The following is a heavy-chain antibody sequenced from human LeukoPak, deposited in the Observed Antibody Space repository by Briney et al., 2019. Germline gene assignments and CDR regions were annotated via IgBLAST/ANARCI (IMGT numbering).Heavy chain of an antibody. CDR3: ARDGPYSDSWSGPFPFDM. CDR1: GFTFSSYS. V-gene: IGHV3-21*01. D-gene: IGHD3-3*01. Sequence: GGSLRLSCAASGFTFSSYSINWVRQAPGKGLEWVSSISTMGTYTHYADSVKGRFTISRDNAKNSLYLDMNSLRAEDTAVYYCARDGPYSDSWSGPFPFDMWGQGTMVTVSS. CDR2: ISTMGTYT. J-gene: IGHJ3*02.